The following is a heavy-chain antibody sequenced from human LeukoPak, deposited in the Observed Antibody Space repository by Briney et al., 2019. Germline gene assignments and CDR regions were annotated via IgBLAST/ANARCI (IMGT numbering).Heavy chain of an antibody. CDR1: GFTFSDYW. CDR3: AKVGTWELQRMFEN. D-gene: IGHD1-26*01. Sequence: PGGSVRLSCAASGFTFSDYWMTWVRQVPGKGLEWVANVGKGGSEKNYVDSVEGRFTISRDNAKKSLDLEMNSLRVEDTALYYCAKVGTWELQRMFENWGQGTLVTVSS. CDR2: VGKGGSEK. V-gene: IGHV3-7*01. J-gene: IGHJ4*02.